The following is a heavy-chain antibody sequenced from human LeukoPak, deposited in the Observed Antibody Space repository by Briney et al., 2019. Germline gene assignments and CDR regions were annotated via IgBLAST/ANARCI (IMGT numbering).Heavy chain of an antibody. CDR1: GFPVSRYA. D-gene: IGHD3-22*01. CDR3: ARGDAYYYDSSGFDY. Sequence: GGSLRLSCAASGFPVSRYAIHWVRQAPGKGLEWLAVISSGGNNELYADSVKGRFTLSRDNSKNTLYLQMNSLRGEDTAVYYCARGDAYYYDSSGFDYWGQGTLVTVSS. J-gene: IGHJ4*02. V-gene: IGHV3-30-3*01. CDR2: ISSGGNNE.